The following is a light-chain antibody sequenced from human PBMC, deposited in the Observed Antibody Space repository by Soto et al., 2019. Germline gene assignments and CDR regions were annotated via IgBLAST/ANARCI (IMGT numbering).Light chain of an antibody. CDR2: GAS. V-gene: IGKV3-20*01. CDR1: QSVSRNY. J-gene: IGKJ1*01. Sequence: EIVLTQSPGTLSLSPGERATLSCRASQSVSRNYLNWYQQKPGQAPRLLIYGASSRATGIPDRFSGGGSGTDFTLTISRLEPEDFAVYYCQHYGGSPSWTFGQGTNVEIK. CDR3: QHYGGSPSWT.